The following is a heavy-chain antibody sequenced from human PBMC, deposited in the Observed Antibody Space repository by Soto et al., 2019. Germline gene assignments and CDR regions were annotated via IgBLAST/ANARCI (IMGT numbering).Heavy chain of an antibody. J-gene: IGHJ4*02. Sequence: EVQLVESGGGLVQPGGSLRLSCAASGFTFSSYAMHWVRQAPGKGLEYVSAISSNGGSTYYANSVKGRFTISRDNSKNTLYLQMGSLRAEDMAVYYCARDMGGYSGYVLDYLGQGTLVTVSS. CDR2: ISSNGGST. V-gene: IGHV3-64*01. CDR3: ARDMGGYSGYVLDY. D-gene: IGHD5-12*01. CDR1: GFTFSSYA.